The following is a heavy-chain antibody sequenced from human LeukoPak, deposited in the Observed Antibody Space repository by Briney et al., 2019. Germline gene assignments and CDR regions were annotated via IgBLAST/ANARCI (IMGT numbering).Heavy chain of an antibody. D-gene: IGHD2-2*01. V-gene: IGHV3-20*04. Sequence: GGSLRLSCAASGFTFDDYGMSWVRQAPGKGLEWVSGINWNGGSTGYADSVKGRFTISRDNAKNSLYLQMNSLRAEDTALYYCARDPALNIVVVPARGNYGMDVWGQGTTDTVSS. CDR1: GFTFDDYG. CDR2: INWNGGST. CDR3: ARDPALNIVVVPARGNYGMDV. J-gene: IGHJ6*02.